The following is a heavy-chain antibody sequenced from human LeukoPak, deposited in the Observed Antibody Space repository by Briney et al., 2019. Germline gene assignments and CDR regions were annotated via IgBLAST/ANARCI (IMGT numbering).Heavy chain of an antibody. J-gene: IGHJ4*02. V-gene: IGHV3-73*01. CDR3: TRHFDVVVVAATPEFDY. Sequence: GGSLRLSCAASGFTFGGSAMHRVRQASGKGLEWVGRIRSKANSYATAYAASVKGRFTISRDDSKNTAYLQMNSLKTEDTAVYYCTRHFDVVVVAATPEFDYWGQGTLVTVSS. CDR2: IRSKANSYAT. D-gene: IGHD2-15*01. CDR1: GFTFGGSA.